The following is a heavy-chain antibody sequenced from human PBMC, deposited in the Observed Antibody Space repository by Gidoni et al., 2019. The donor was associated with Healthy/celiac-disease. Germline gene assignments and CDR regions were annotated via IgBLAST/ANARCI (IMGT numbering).Heavy chain of an antibody. CDR3: ARGVTIFGVVILEAFDI. D-gene: IGHD3-3*01. CDR2: IYYSGST. J-gene: IGHJ3*02. CDR1: GGPISSGGYY. V-gene: IGHV4-31*03. Sequence: QVQLQESGPGLVKPSQTLSLTCTFSGGPISSGGYYWSWIRQHPGKGLEWIGSIYYSGSTFYNPSLKSRVTISVDTSKNQFSLKLSSVTAADTAVYYCARGVTIFGVVILEAFDIWGQGTMVTVSS.